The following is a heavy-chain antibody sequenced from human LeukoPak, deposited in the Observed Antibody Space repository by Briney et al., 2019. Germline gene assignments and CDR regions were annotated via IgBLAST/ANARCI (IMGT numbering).Heavy chain of an antibody. CDR2: INTNTGNP. V-gene: IGHV7-4-1*02. J-gene: IGHJ3*02. CDR1: GYTFTSYA. D-gene: IGHD3-10*01. Sequence: ASVKVSCKASGYTFTSYAMNWVRQAPGQGLEWMGWINTNTGNPTYAQGFTGRFVFSLDTSVSTAYLQISSLKAEDTAVYYCAREWYGSGSYAFDIWGQGTMVTVSS. CDR3: AREWYGSGSYAFDI.